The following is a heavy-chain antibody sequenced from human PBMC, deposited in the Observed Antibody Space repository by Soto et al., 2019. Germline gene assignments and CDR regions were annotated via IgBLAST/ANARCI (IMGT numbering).Heavy chain of an antibody. J-gene: IGHJ4*02. V-gene: IGHV4-59*01. CDR3: ARVAPDYGDYLDY. Sequence: SETLSLTCTVSGGSISSYYWSWIRQPPGKGLEWIGYIYYSGSTNYNPSLKSRVTISVDTSKNQFSLKLSSVTAADTAVYYCARVAPDYGDYLDYWGQGTLVTVSS. D-gene: IGHD4-17*01. CDR2: IYYSGST. CDR1: GGSISSYY.